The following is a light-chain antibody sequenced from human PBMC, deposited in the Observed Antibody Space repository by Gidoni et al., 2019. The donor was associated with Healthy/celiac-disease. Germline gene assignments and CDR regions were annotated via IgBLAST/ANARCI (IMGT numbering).Light chain of an antibody. V-gene: IGLV2-23*01. CDR1: SSDVGSYNL. CDR3: CSYAGSSTFYV. CDR2: EGS. J-gene: IGLJ1*01. Sequence: QSALTQPASVSGSPGQSITISCTGTSSDVGSYNLVPWYQQIPGKAPKLMIYEGSKRPSGVSNRFSGSKSGTTASLTISGLQAEDEADYYCCSYAGSSTFYVFGTGTKVTVL.